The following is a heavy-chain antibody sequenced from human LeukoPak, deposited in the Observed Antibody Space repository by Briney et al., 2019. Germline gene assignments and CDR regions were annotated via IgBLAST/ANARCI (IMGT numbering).Heavy chain of an antibody. V-gene: IGHV3-74*01. J-gene: IGHJ4*02. CDR2: INSDGINT. CDR3: ARDLYGDYAFDY. CDR1: GFTFSNYW. D-gene: IGHD4-17*01. Sequence: GGSLRLSCAASGFTFSNYWMHWVRQAPGKGLVWVSRINSDGINTSYADSVKGRFTISRDNAKNTLNLQMNSLRAEDTAVYYCARDLYGDYAFDYWGQGILVTVSS.